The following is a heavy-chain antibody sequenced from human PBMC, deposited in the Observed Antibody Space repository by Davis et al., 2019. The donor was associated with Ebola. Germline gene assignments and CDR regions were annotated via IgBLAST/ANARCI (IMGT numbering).Heavy chain of an antibody. D-gene: IGHD3-10*01. CDR1: GGSISSSGYY. V-gene: IGHV4-39*01. CDR3: ACRGGYYYDSVSYSPDS. Sequence: PSETLSLTCTVSGGSISSSGYYWGWIRQPPGKGLEWIGSLYYSGSTFYNPSLKSRVTISVDTSKNQFSLKLSSVTAADTAVYYCACRGGYYYDSVSYSPDSWGQGTLVTVSS. CDR2: LYYSGST. J-gene: IGHJ4*02.